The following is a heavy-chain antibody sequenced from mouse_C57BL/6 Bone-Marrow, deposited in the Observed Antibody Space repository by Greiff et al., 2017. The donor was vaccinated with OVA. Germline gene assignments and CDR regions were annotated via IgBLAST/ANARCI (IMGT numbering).Heavy chain of an antibody. CDR3: ARWYGNYVGYFDV. V-gene: IGHV1-81*01. Sequence: QVQLKESGAELARPGASVKLSCKASGYTFTSYGISWVKQRTGQGLEWIGEIYPRSGNTYYNEKFKGKATLTADKSSSTAYMELRSLTSEDSAVYFCARWYGNYVGYFDVWGTGTTVTVSS. CDR1: GYTFTSYG. CDR2: IYPRSGNT. J-gene: IGHJ1*03. D-gene: IGHD2-10*02.